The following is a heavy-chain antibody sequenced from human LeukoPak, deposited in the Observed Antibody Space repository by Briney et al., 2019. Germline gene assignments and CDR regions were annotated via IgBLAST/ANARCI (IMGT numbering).Heavy chain of an antibody. J-gene: IGHJ3*02. CDR1: GFTFSSYA. D-gene: IGHD1-1*01. CDR2: ISGSGGST. V-gene: IGHV3-23*01. CDR3: AKDRAVQVHAFDI. Sequence: GGSLRLSCAASGFTFSSYAMSWVRQAPGKGLEWVSAISGSGGSTYYADSVKGRFTIPRDNSKNTLYLQMNSLRAEDTAVYYCAKDRAVQVHAFDIWGQGTMVTVSS.